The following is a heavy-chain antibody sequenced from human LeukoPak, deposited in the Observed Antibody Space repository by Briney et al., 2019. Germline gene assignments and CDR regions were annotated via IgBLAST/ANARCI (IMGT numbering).Heavy chain of an antibody. D-gene: IGHD3-22*01. J-gene: IGHJ5*02. Sequence: ASVKVSCKASGYSFTSYNIHWVRQASGQGLEWMGIINPGGGGASYAQKFQGRVTMTRDTSTSTVYMELSSLRSEDTAVYYCARGIYDSSYNNWFDPWGQGTLVTVSS. V-gene: IGHV1-46*01. CDR2: INPGGGGA. CDR3: ARGIYDSSYNNWFDP. CDR1: GYSFTSYN.